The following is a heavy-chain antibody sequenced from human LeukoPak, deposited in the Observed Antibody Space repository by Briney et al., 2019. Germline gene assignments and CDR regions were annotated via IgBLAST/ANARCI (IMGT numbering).Heavy chain of an antibody. D-gene: IGHD3-16*01. CDR1: GGSFGGYY. Sequence: PSETLSLTCAVYGGSFGGYYWSWIRQPPGKGLEWIGEINHSGSTNYNPSLKSRVTISVDTSKNQFPLKLSSVTAADTAVYYCARHKPIHGGDAFDVWGQGTGVTVSS. V-gene: IGHV4-34*01. J-gene: IGHJ3*01. CDR2: INHSGST. CDR3: ARHKPIHGGDAFDV.